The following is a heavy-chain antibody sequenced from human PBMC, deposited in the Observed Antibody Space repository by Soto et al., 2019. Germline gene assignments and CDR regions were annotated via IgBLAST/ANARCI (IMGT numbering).Heavy chain of an antibody. D-gene: IGHD3-3*01. Sequence: QVQLVESGGGVVQPGRSLRLSCAASGFTFSSYGMHWVRQAPGKGLEWVAVISYDGSDKYYADSVKGRFTFSRDNSKNTLYLQMNSLRAEDTAVYYCAKDLTVGPHILDYWGQGTLVTVSS. V-gene: IGHV3-30*18. CDR3: AKDLTVGPHILDY. J-gene: IGHJ4*02. CDR2: ISYDGSDK. CDR1: GFTFSSYG.